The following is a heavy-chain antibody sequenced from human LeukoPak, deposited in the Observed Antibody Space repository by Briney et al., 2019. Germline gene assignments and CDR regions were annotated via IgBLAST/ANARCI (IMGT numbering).Heavy chain of an antibody. CDR2: IKSKTDGGTT. J-gene: IGHJ6*03. Sequence: GGSLRLSCAASGFTFSNAWMSWVRQAPGKGLEWVGRIKSKTDGGTTDYAAPVKGRFTISRDDSKNTLYLQMNSLKTEDTAVYYCTTGGLWGYYYYYYYYMDVWGKGTTVTVSS. CDR3: TTGGLWGYYYYYYYYMDV. CDR1: GFTFSNAW. V-gene: IGHV3-15*01. D-gene: IGHD3-16*01.